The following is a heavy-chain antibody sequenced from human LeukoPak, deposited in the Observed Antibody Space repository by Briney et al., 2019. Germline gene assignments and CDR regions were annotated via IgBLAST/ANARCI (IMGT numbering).Heavy chain of an antibody. J-gene: IGHJ4*02. CDR3: ARGPYGSGGCDY. V-gene: IGHV4-34*01. Sequence: SETLSLTCAVYGGSFSGYYWSWIRQPPGKGLEWIGEINHSGSTNYNPSLKSRVTISVDTPKNQFSLKLSSVTAADTAVYYCARGPYGSGGCDYWGQGTLVTVSS. CDR2: INHSGST. CDR1: GGSFSGYY. D-gene: IGHD3-10*01.